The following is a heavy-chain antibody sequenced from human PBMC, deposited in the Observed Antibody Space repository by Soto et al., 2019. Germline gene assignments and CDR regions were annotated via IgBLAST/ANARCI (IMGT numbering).Heavy chain of an antibody. D-gene: IGHD3-10*01. V-gene: IGHV1-69*02. J-gene: IGHJ4*02. CDR1: GDTFSFYS. CDR3: ATSYGSGYRAFDY. CDR2: INPILSMS. Sequence: QVQLVQSGAEVKRPGSSVKVSCKASGDTFSFYSINWVRQAPGLGLEWMGRINPILSMSNYAQRFQGRVTMTADKXTSTAYMDLSSLRSEDTAIYYCATSYGSGYRAFDYWGQGALVTGSS.